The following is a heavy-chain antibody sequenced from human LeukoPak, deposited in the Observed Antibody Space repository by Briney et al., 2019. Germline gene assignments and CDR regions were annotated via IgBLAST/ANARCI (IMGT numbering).Heavy chain of an antibody. CDR1: SYTFTRYG. Sequence: GASVKVSCKASSYTFTRYGISWVRQAPGQGLEWMGWISGYNGNTNYAQKFQGRVTMTTDTSTSTAYMELRSLRSDDTAMYYCARDGHRRYYYGSSGREDVFDIWGQGTMVTVSS. D-gene: IGHD3-22*01. V-gene: IGHV1-18*01. CDR3: ARDGHRRYYYGSSGREDVFDI. J-gene: IGHJ3*02. CDR2: ISGYNGNT.